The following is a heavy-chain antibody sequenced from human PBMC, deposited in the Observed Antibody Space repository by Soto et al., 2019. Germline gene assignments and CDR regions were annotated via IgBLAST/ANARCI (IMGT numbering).Heavy chain of an antibody. D-gene: IGHD4-17*01. Sequence: PGGSLRLSCAASGFTFDDYAMHWVRQAPGKGLEWVSGISWNSGSIGYADSVKGRFTISRDNAKNSLYLQMNSLRAEDTALYYCAKELYGDYINYYMDVWGKGTTVTVSS. J-gene: IGHJ6*03. CDR3: AKELYGDYINYYMDV. CDR2: ISWNSGSI. CDR1: GFTFDDYA. V-gene: IGHV3-9*01.